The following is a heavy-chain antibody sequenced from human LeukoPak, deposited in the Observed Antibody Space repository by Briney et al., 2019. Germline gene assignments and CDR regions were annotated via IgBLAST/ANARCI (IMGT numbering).Heavy chain of an antibody. J-gene: IGHJ4*02. V-gene: IGHV4-38-2*01. CDR2: IYHSGST. CDR3: AAYEPAAIQFDY. D-gene: IGHD2-2*01. CDR1: GYSISSGYY. Sequence: SETLPLTCAVSGYSISSGYYWGWIRQPPGKGLEWIGSIYHSGSTYYNPSLKSRVTISVDTSKNQFSLKLSSVTAADTAVYYCAAYEPAAIQFDYWGQGTLVTVSS.